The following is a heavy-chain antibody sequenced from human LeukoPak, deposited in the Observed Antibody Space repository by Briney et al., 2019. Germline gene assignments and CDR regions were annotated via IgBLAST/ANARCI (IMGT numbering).Heavy chain of an antibody. CDR3: ARDGRLDGYNGIVDN. CDR1: GFTFSNYW. CDR2: IKSNGRTT. Sequence: GGSQRLSCAASGFTFSNYWMHWVRQAPGKGLVWVSSIKSNGRTTSYADSVKGRSTISRDNAKNTLYLQMNSLRVEDTAVYYCARDGRLDGYNGIVDNWGQGTLVSVSS. J-gene: IGHJ4*02. D-gene: IGHD5-24*01. V-gene: IGHV3-74*01.